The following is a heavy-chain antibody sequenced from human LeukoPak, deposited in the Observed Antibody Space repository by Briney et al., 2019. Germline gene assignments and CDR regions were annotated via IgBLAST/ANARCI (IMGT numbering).Heavy chain of an antibody. CDR1: GGSFSGYY. V-gene: IGHV4-34*01. CDR3: ARVSYYYYGMDV. CDR2: INHSGST. J-gene: IGHJ6*02. Sequence: SVTLSLTCAVYGGSFSGYYWSWIRQPPGKGLEWIGEINHSGSTNYNPSLKSRVTISVDRSKNQFSLKLSSVTAADTAVYYCARVSYYYYGMDVWGQGTTVTVSS.